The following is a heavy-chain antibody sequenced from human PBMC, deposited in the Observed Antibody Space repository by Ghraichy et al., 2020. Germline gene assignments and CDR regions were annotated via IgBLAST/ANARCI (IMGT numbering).Heavy chain of an antibody. CDR2: ISWKSGTI. CDR1: GFNFDDYA. CDR3: AKGSSSSWYFGDY. V-gene: IGHV3-9*01. J-gene: IGHJ4*02. D-gene: IGHD6-13*01. Sequence: SLRLSCAASGFNFDDYAMHWVRQAPGKGLEWVSGISWKSGTIGYADSVKGRFTISRDNAKNSLYLQMNSLRAEDTALYYCAKGSSSSWYFGDYWGQGALVTVSS.